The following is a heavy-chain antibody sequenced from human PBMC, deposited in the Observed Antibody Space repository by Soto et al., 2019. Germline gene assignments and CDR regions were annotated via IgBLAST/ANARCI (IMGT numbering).Heavy chain of an antibody. J-gene: IGHJ6*02. V-gene: IGHV3-30*03. CDR1: GFTFSSYG. CDR2: ISYDGSNK. D-gene: IGHD2-15*01. CDR3: AVYCSGGSCPYYYGMDV. Sequence: PGGSLRLSCAASGFTFSSYGMHWVRQAPGKGLEWVAVISYDGSNKYYADSVKGRFTISRDNSKNTLYLQMNSLRAEDTAVYYCAVYCSGGSCPYYYGMDVWGQGTTVTVSS.